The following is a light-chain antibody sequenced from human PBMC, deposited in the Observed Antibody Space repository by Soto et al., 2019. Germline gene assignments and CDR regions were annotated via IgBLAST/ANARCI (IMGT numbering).Light chain of an antibody. CDR2: DNT. Sequence: QSVLTQPPSMSGAPGQRVTMSCTGSSSNLGAGYDVHWYQRLPGAAPKLLIYDNTHRPSGVPNRFSGSKSGTSASLAITGLQAEDEADYYCVSYTSSITHVLGGGTKVTVL. J-gene: IGLJ3*02. CDR3: VSYTSSITHV. CDR1: SSNLGAGYD. V-gene: IGLV1-40*01.